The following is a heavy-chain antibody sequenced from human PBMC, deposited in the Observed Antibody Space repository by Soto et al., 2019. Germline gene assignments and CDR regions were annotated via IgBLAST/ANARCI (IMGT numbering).Heavy chain of an antibody. CDR3: AKDGKEEGYDFRSGYYLGYFDY. Sequence: EVQLLESGGGLVQPGGSLRLSCAASGFTFSSYAMSWVRQAPGKGLEWVSAISGSGGSTYYADSVKGRFTISRDNSKNTLYLQMNSLRAEDTAVYYCAKDGKEEGYDFRSGYYLGYFDYWGQGTLVTVSS. J-gene: IGHJ4*02. CDR2: ISGSGGST. CDR1: GFTFSSYA. V-gene: IGHV3-23*01. D-gene: IGHD3-3*01.